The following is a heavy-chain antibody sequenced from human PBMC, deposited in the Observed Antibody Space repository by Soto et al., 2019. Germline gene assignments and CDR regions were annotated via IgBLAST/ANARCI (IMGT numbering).Heavy chain of an antibody. D-gene: IGHD3-10*01. V-gene: IGHV4-30-2*01. CDR2: IYHSGST. Sequence: QLQLQESGSGLVKPSQTLSLTCAVSGGSISSGGYSWSWIRQPPGKGLEWIGYIYHSGSTYYNPSLTSRVTKSVDRSKNQFSLKLSSVTAADTAGYYCAKSVSYYNPYYDYGMDVWGQGTTVTVSS. J-gene: IGHJ6*02. CDR3: AKSVSYYNPYYDYGMDV. CDR1: GGSISSGGYS.